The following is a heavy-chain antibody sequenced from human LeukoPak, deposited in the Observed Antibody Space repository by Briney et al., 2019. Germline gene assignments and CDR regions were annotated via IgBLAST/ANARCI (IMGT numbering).Heavy chain of an antibody. J-gene: IGHJ4*02. CDR2: ISDSGGST. CDR1: GITLSNYG. V-gene: IGHV3-23*01. D-gene: IGHD2-21*02. Sequence: PGGSLRLSCAASGITLSNYGMSWVRQAPGKGLEWVAGISDSGGSTNYADSVKGRFTISRDNSKNTLYLQMNSLRAEDTAVYYCAKGKRTAIDNPLDYWGQGTLVTVSS. CDR3: AKGKRTAIDNPLDY.